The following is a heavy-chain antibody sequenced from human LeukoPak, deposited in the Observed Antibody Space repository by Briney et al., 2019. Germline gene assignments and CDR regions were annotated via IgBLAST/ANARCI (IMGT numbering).Heavy chain of an antibody. D-gene: IGHD4-17*01. CDR3: AKFSPYGDVGY. CDR1: GFTFSSYA. J-gene: IGHJ4*02. Sequence: GGSLRLSCAASGFTFSSYAMSWVRQAPGKGLEWVSAISGSGGNTYYADSVKGPFTISRDNSKNTLYLQMNSLRAEDTAVYYCAKFSPYGDVGYWGQGTLVTVSS. V-gene: IGHV3-23*01. CDR2: ISGSGGNT.